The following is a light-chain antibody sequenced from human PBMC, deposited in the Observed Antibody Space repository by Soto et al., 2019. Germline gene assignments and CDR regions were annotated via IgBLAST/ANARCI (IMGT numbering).Light chain of an antibody. CDR1: DRVASNY. CDR2: GAS. Sequence: EVVLTQSPGPLSLSAGERATLLCRARDRVASNYLAWYQQKPGQAPRLLIYGASSRATGIPARFSGSGSGTEFTLTISRLEPEDFAVYYCQQYGSSPITFGQGTRLEI. CDR3: QQYGSSPIT. V-gene: IGKV3-20*01. J-gene: IGKJ5*01.